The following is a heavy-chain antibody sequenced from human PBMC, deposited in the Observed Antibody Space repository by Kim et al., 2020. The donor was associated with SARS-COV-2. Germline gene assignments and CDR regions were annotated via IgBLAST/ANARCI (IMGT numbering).Heavy chain of an antibody. V-gene: IGHV4-39*01. Sequence: SETLSLTCTVSGGSIGTTTYYWGWIRQSPGKGLEWIGTFYYTGSSYYNPSLQSRVAISGDTSKNQFSLRLSSVTAADTAVYYCARLKVPAAIKHSFWFDPWGQGTQVTVPS. CDR3: ARLKVPAAIKHSFWFDP. CDR2: FYYTGSS. CDR1: GGSIGTTTYY. D-gene: IGHD2-2*01. J-gene: IGHJ5*02.